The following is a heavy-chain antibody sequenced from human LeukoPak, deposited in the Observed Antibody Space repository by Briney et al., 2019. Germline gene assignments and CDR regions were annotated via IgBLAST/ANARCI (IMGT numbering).Heavy chain of an antibody. CDR2: IYPGDSDT. J-gene: IGHJ4*02. Sequence: GESLKISCKGSGYSFSSYWIAWVRQMPGKGLERMGIIYPGDSDTRYSPSFQGQVTISADKSISIAYLQWSSLKASDTATYYCARQGRGTWDYWGQGTLVTVSS. D-gene: IGHD5-12*01. CDR1: GYSFSSYW. CDR3: ARQGRGTWDY. V-gene: IGHV5-51*01.